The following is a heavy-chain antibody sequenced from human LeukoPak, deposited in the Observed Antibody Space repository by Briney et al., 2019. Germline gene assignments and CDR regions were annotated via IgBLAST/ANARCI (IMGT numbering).Heavy chain of an antibody. Sequence: ASVKVSCKATGYTFTGYFIHWVRQAPGQGLEWMGWINPNSGVTNYAQKFQGRVTMTRDTSISAAYMELSSLRSEDTAVYYCARGLTTVTDGGYWGQGTLVTVSS. J-gene: IGHJ4*02. CDR2: INPNSGVT. V-gene: IGHV1-2*02. CDR1: GYTFTGYF. D-gene: IGHD4-17*01. CDR3: ARGLTTVTDGGY.